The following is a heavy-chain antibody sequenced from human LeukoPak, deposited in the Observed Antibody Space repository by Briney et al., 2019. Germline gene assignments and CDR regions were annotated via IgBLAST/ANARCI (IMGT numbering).Heavy chain of an antibody. CDR1: GGTFSSYA. CDR3: AGGLEGDSSDYSLFNFDY. CDR2: IIPILGIT. V-gene: IGHV1-69*04. Sequence: SVKVSCKASGGTFSSYAINWVRQAPGQGPEWMGRIIPILGITNSAQRFQGRVTITADKSTSTAYMDLSSLRSEDTAVYYCAGGLEGDSSDYSLFNFDYWGQGTLVTVSS. J-gene: IGHJ4*02. D-gene: IGHD3-22*01.